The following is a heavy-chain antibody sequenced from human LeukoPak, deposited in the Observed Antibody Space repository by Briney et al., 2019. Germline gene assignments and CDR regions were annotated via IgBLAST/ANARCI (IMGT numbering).Heavy chain of an antibody. CDR2: MNPNSGNT. CDR1: GYAFTSYD. CDR3: AREGGARDYYYYYYMDV. Sequence: ASVKVSCKASGYAFTSYDINWVRQATGQGLEWMGWMNPNSGNTGYAQKSQGRVTMTRNTSISTAYMELSSLRSEDTAVYYCAREGGARDYYYYYYMDVWGKGTTVTVSS. J-gene: IGHJ6*03. V-gene: IGHV1-8*01. D-gene: IGHD4-17*01.